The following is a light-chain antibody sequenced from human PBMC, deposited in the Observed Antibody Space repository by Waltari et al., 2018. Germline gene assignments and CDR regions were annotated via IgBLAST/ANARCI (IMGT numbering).Light chain of an antibody. CDR3: QQYYTTPHT. CDR1: QRVLHSSQNKNC. V-gene: IGKV4-1*01. J-gene: IGKJ2*01. CDR2: WAS. Sequence: DIVMTQSPDSLAVSLGEWATINCKSSQRVLHSSQNKNCLALYQHKPRQPPKLLIYWASTRQSGVPDRFSGSGSGTDFTLTISGLQADDVAVYYCQQYYTTPHTFGQGTKLEIK.